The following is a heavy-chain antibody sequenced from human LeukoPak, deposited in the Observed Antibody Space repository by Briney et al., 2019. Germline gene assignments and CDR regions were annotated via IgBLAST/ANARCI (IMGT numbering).Heavy chain of an antibody. Sequence: GRSLRLSCVASGFTFSSYAMHWVRQAPGKGLEWVAVISYDGSNKYYADSVKGRFTISRDNSKNTLYLQMNSLRAEDTAVYYCARDSNLSTLDYWGQGTLVTVSS. CDR3: ARDSNLSTLDY. CDR2: ISYDGSNK. V-gene: IGHV3-30*01. J-gene: IGHJ4*02. CDR1: GFTFSSYA.